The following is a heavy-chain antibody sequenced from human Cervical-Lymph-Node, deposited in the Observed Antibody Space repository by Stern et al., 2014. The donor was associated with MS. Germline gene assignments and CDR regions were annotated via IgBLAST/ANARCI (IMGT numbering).Heavy chain of an antibody. J-gene: IGHJ4*02. D-gene: IGHD3-9*01. Sequence: VHLVESGGGVVQPGRSLRLSCAASGFTFSSYAMHWVRQAPGKGLEWVAVISYDGSNKYYADSVKGRFTISRDNSKNTLYLQMNSLRAEDTAVYYCARSYDILGFDYWGQGTLVTVSS. CDR2: ISYDGSNK. CDR1: GFTFSSYA. CDR3: ARSYDILGFDY. V-gene: IGHV3-30*01.